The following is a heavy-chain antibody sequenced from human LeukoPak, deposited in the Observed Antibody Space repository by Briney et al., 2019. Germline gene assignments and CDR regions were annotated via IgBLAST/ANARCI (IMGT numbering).Heavy chain of an antibody. Sequence: TSETLCLTCTVSGGSISSGGYYWSWIRQHPGKGLEWIGYIYYSGSTYYNPSLKSRVTISVDTSKNQFSLKLSSVTAADTAVYYCARVRQKYNWNYWFDPWGQGTLVTVSS. J-gene: IGHJ5*02. CDR1: GGSISSGGYY. CDR2: IYYSGST. D-gene: IGHD1-7*01. CDR3: ARVRQKYNWNYWFDP. V-gene: IGHV4-31*03.